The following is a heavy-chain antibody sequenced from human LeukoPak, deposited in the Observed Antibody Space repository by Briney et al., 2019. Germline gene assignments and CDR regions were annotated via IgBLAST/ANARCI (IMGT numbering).Heavy chain of an antibody. CDR2: INPNSGGT. CDR1: GYTFTDYY. CDR3: ALSYSSGYTSLGYFDY. D-gene: IGHD3-22*01. J-gene: IGHJ4*02. V-gene: IGHV1-2*02. Sequence: ASVKVSCKASGYTFTDYYMHWVRQAPGQGLEWMGWINPNSGGTNYAQKFQGRVTMTRDTSISTAYMELSRLRSDDTAVYYCALSYSSGYTSLGYFDYWGQGTLVTVSS.